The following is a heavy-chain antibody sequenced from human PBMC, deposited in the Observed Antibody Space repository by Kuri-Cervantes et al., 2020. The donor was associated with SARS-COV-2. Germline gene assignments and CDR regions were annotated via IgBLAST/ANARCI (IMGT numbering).Heavy chain of an antibody. J-gene: IGHJ6*03. CDR1: GFTFSSYE. CDR2: ISSSGSTT. Sequence: GESLKISCAASGFTFSSYEMNWVRQAPGKGLEWVSYISSSGSTTYYADSVKGRFTISRDNSKNTLYLQMNSLRAEDTAVYYCAKDGITWDYYYMDVWGKGTTVTVSS. V-gene: IGHV3-48*03. CDR3: AKDGITWDYYYMDV. D-gene: IGHD1-7*01.